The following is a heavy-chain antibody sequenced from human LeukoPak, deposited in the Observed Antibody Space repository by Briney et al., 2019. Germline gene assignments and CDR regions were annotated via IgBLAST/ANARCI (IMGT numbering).Heavy chain of an antibody. CDR3: ARESSGYYLDY. J-gene: IGHJ4*02. CDR2: IDYSGST. D-gene: IGHD6-19*01. CDR1: GSSISGHF. Sequence: PSETLSLTCAVSGSSISGHFWNWIRQPPEKGLEWIGYIDYSGSTNYNPSLKSRVSISVDTSKNHFSLKLSSVTAADTAVYYCARESSGYYLDYWGQGTLVTVSS. V-gene: IGHV4-59*11.